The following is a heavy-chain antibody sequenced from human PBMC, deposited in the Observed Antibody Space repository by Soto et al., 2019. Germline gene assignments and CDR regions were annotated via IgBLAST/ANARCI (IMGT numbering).Heavy chain of an antibody. CDR1: GFTFSRYN. D-gene: IGHD2-15*01. J-gene: IGHJ4*02. CDR2: ISSSSSTI. CDR3: PRDRSLAALYCSGGSCYDPFDY. V-gene: IGHV3-48*02. Sequence: EVQLVESGGGLVQPGGSLRLSCAASGFTFSRYNMNWVRQAPGKGLEWVSYISSSSSTIYYADSVKGRFTISRDNAKNSLYLQMNSLRDEDTAVYYCPRDRSLAALYCSGGSCYDPFDYWGQGTLVTVSS.